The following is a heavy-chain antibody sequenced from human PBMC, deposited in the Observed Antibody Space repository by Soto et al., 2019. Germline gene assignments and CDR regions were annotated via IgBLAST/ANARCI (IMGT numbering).Heavy chain of an antibody. CDR3: ATQPGGGGY. J-gene: IGHJ4*02. V-gene: IGHV3-53*01. D-gene: IGHD3-10*01. Sequence: EVQLVESGGGLIQPGGSLRLSCAVSGFTVSNNYMSWVRQAPGKGLEGVSVIYSGGYTAYGDSVKGRFTISRDNSKNTPLLQKKTLTPSTSAVYYWATQPGGGGYWGQGTLVTVSS. CDR2: IYSGGYT. CDR1: GFTVSNNY.